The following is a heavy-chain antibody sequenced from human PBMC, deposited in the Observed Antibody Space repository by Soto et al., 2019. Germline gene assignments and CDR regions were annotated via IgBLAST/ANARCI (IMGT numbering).Heavy chain of an antibody. CDR1: GGTFNTYP. CDR2: IIPVLTTP. CDR3: AREGQASYSSCWYLPSGRFDP. V-gene: IGHV1-69*11. J-gene: IGHJ5*02. D-gene: IGHD6-19*01. Sequence: SVKDSCKASGGTFNTYPFSWVRQAPGQGLEWMGRIIPVLTTPDYAQRFQGRVTITADESTSTPYMELTGLRSDDTAVYYCAREGQASYSSCWYLPSGRFDPWGQGTLVTVSS.